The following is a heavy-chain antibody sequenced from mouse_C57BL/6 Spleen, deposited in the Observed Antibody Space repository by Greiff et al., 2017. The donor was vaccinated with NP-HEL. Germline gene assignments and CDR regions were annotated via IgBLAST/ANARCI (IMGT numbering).Heavy chain of an antibody. CDR3: TTPYAMDY. CDR2: IDPENGDT. J-gene: IGHJ4*01. CDR1: GFNIKDDY. Sequence: VTLKVSGAELVRPGASVKLSCTASGFNIKDDYMHWVKQRPEQGLEWIGWIDPENGDTEYASKFQGKATITADTSSNTAYLQLSSLTSEDTAVYYCTTPYAMDYWGQGTSVTVSS. V-gene: IGHV14-4*01.